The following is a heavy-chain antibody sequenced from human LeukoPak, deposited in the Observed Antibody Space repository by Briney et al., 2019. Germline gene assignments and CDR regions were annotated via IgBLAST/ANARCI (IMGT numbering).Heavy chain of an antibody. CDR2: ISFDGSNK. CDR1: GFTFNRYA. J-gene: IGHJ4*02. Sequence: GGSLRLSCAASGFTFNRYAMHWVRQAPGKGLECVAIISFDGSNKYYADSVKGRFTISRDNSKNTLYLQMNSLRAEDTAVYYCAKDMNTVTTTFDYWGQGTLVTVSS. CDR3: AKDMNTVTTTFDY. D-gene: IGHD4-17*01. V-gene: IGHV3-30*04.